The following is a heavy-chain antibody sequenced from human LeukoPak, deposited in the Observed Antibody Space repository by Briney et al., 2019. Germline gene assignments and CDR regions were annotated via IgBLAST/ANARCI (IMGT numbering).Heavy chain of an antibody. V-gene: IGHV1-69*13. CDR1: GGTFSSYA. D-gene: IGHD5-18*01. J-gene: IGHJ6*02. CDR2: IIPIFGTA. Sequence: ASVKVSCKASGGTFSSYAISWVRQAPGQGLEWMGGIIPIFGTANYAQKFQGRVTITADESTSTAYMELSSLRSEDTAVYYCARVRGLQLGGSYYYYYGMDVWGQGTTVTVSS. CDR3: ARVRGLQLGGSYYYYYGMDV.